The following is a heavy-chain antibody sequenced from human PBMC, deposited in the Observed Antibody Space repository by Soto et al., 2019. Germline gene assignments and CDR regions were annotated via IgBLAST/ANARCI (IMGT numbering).Heavy chain of an antibody. V-gene: IGHV1-18*01. CDR3: ARCGYSYGLPYDAFDI. CDR1: GYTLTSYG. D-gene: IGHD5-18*01. Sequence: GSVKGSRKGSGYTLTSYGITWGGQAPGQGLEWMGWISAYNGNTNYAQKLQGRVTMTTDTSTSTAYMELRSLRSDDTAVYYCARCGYSYGLPYDAFDIWGQGTMVTVSS. J-gene: IGHJ3*02. CDR2: ISAYNGNT.